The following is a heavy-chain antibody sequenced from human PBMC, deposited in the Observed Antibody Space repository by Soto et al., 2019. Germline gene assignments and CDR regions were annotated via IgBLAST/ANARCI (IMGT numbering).Heavy chain of an antibody. V-gene: IGHV1-2*04. CDR3: ARDLRSYDFWSGPHWYGMDV. D-gene: IGHD3-3*01. J-gene: IGHJ6*02. Sequence: GASVKVSCKASGYTFTGYYMHWVRQAPGQGLEWMGWINPNSGGTNYAQKFQGWVTMTRDTSISTAYMELSRLRSDDTAVYYCARDLRSYDFWSGPHWYGMDVWGQGTTVTVSS. CDR2: INPNSGGT. CDR1: GYTFTGYY.